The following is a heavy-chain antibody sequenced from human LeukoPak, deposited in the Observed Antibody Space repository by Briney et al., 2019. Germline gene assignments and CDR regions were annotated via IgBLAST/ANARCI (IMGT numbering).Heavy chain of an antibody. CDR3: ARGRTIKSSSPWDY. V-gene: IGHV4-30-2*01. J-gene: IGHJ4*02. Sequence: SETLSLTCTVSGGSISSGGYYWSWIRQPPGKGLEWIGYIYHSGSTYYNPSLKSRVTISVDRSKNQFSLKLSSVTAADTAVYYCARGRTIKSSSPWDYWGQGTLVTVSS. CDR1: GGSISSGGYY. D-gene: IGHD6-6*01. CDR2: IYHSGST.